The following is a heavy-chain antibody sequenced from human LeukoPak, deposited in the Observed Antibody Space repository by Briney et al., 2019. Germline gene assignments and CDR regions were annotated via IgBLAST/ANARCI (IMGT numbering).Heavy chain of an antibody. V-gene: IGHV4-4*09. CDR3: ARYGYDPSLFDP. Sequence: SETLSLTCTVSGGSISSYYWSWIRQPPGKGLEWIGYIYTSGSTNYNPSLKSRVTISADTSKNQFSLKLSSVTAADTAVYYCARYGYDPSLFDPWGQGTLVTVSS. D-gene: IGHD5-18*01. CDR1: GGSISSYY. CDR2: IYTSGST. J-gene: IGHJ5*02.